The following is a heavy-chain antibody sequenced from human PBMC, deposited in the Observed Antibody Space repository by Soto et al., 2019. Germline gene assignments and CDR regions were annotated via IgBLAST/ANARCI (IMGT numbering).Heavy chain of an antibody. Sequence: GGSLRLSCAASGFTFSSYAMHWVRQAPGKGLEWVAVISYDGSNTYYADSVKGRFTISRDNSKNTLYLQMNSLRVEDTAVYYCARDLGMIGYFDWLLRPHYYGMDVWGQGTTVTVSS. D-gene: IGHD3-9*01. CDR3: ARDLGMIGYFDWLLRPHYYGMDV. CDR2: ISYDGSNT. J-gene: IGHJ6*02. CDR1: GFTFSSYA. V-gene: IGHV3-30-3*01.